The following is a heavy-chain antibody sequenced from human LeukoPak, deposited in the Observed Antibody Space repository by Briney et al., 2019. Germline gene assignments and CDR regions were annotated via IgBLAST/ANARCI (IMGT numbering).Heavy chain of an antibody. Sequence: GGSLRLSCAASGVTFSSYAMSWVRQAPGKGLEWVSAVSGSGGSTYYADSVKSRFTISRDNSKNTLYLQMNGLRAEDTVVYFKAKAAYDILTGPIDYWGQGTLVTVSS. CDR1: GVTFSSYA. J-gene: IGHJ4*02. V-gene: IGHV3-23*01. CDR2: VSGSGGST. CDR3: AKAAYDILTGPIDY. D-gene: IGHD3-9*01.